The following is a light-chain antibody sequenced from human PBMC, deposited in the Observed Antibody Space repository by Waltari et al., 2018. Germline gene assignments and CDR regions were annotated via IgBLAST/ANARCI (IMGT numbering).Light chain of an antibody. CDR1: QSVSTY. CDR3: QQRSSWPS. Sequence: EIVLTHSQDPLSLSPGERATLSCRASQSVSTYLAWYQQKPGQAPRLLIYDASNRATGIPARFSGSGSGTDFTLTISSLEPEDFAVYYCQQRSSWPSFGGGTKVEIK. V-gene: IGKV3-11*01. CDR2: DAS. J-gene: IGKJ4*01.